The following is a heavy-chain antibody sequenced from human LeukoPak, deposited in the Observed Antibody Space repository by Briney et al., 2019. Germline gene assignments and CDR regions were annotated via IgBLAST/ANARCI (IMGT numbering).Heavy chain of an antibody. Sequence: GRSLRLSCVASGFNFGSTVMSWVRQAPGKGLEWVSAISGSSDSTYYTDSVRGRFTISRDNSKNTLYLQMINLSTEDTTVYYCAKDSPVQWLVLFDFWGPGTQVTVSA. D-gene: IGHD6-19*01. V-gene: IGHV3-23*01. CDR1: GFNFGSTV. CDR2: ISGSSDST. J-gene: IGHJ4*02. CDR3: AKDSPVQWLVLFDF.